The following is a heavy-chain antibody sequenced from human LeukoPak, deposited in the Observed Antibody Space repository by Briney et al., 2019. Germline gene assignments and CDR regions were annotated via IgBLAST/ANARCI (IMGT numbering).Heavy chain of an antibody. V-gene: IGHV3-23*01. J-gene: IGHJ3*01. D-gene: IGHD3-16*01. CDR1: GFMFNNFA. Sequence: PGGSLRLSCAASGFMFNNFAMTWVRQAPGKGLEWVSTIADAGTYYADSVKGRFIISRDNSKNMLYLQLNSLRADDTAMYYCARNLGPFDVRGHGTMVTVSS. CDR2: IADAGT. CDR3: ARNLGPFDV.